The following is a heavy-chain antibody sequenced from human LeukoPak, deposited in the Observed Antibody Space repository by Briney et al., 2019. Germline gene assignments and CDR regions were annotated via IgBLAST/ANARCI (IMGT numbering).Heavy chain of an antibody. J-gene: IGHJ4*02. D-gene: IGHD6-19*01. CDR2: INPSGGST. CDR3: ARGNSGYSSGWYYFDY. V-gene: IGHV1-46*01. CDR1: GYTFTSYY. Sequence: ASVKVSCKASGYTFTSYYMHWVRQAPGQGLEWMGIINPSGGSTSYAQKFQGRVTMTRDTSTSTVYMELSSLRSENTAVYYCARGNSGYSSGWYYFDYWGQGTLVTVSS.